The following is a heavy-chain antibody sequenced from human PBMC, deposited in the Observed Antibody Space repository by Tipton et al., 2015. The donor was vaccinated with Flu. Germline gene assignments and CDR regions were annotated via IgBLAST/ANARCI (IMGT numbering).Heavy chain of an antibody. J-gene: IGHJ1*01. V-gene: IGHV1-46*01. Sequence: QSGAEVKKPGASVKVSCKASGYTFTSYYMHWVRQAPGQGLEWMGIINPSGGSTSYAQKFQGRVTMTRDTSTSTVYMELSSLRSEDTAVYYCARDAGQGYDDSSGYYPEYSQDWGQGTLVTASS. CDR2: INPSGGST. CDR1: GYTFTSYY. D-gene: IGHD3-22*01. CDR3: ARDAGQGYDDSSGYYPEYSQD.